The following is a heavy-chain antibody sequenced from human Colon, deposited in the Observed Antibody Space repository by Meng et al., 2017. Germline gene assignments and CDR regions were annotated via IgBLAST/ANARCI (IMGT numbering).Heavy chain of an antibody. CDR2: IYYSGIP. J-gene: IGHJ4*02. CDR3: AEGLTRHK. V-gene: IGHV4-31*03. D-gene: IGHD3-9*01. CDR1: GVQTRGGFY. Sequence: QLQLQESGPGLVQPSDTLSLTCSGSGVQTRGGFYWNWIRHLPGKGLEWIGNIYYSGIPNYNPSLKSRVSMSVDTSTMQFSLQLRSVTAADTAVYYCAEGLTRHKWGQGKLVTVSS.